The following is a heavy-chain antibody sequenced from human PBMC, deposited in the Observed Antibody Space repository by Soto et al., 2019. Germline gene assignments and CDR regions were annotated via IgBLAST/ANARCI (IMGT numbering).Heavy chain of an antibody. V-gene: IGHV3-43*01. CDR1: GFTFDDYT. CDR3: AKAALYGSFPAPIDY. Sequence: EVQLVESGGVVVQPGGSLRLSCAASGFTFDDYTMHWVRQAPGKGLEWVSLISWDGGSTYYADSVKGRFTISRDNSKNSLYLQMNSLRTEDTALNYCAKAALYGSFPAPIDYWGQGTLVTVSS. D-gene: IGHD3-10*01. CDR2: ISWDGGST. J-gene: IGHJ4*02.